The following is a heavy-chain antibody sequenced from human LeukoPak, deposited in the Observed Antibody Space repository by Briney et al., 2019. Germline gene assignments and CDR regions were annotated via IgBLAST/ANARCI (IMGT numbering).Heavy chain of an antibody. V-gene: IGHV3-74*01. CDR1: GFTPSSYW. CDR2: INSDGSST. Sequence: GGSLRLSCAASGFTPSSYWMHWVRQAPGKGLVWVSRINSDGSSTSYADSVKGRFTISRDNAKNTLYLQMNSLRAEDTAVYYCARGPYSSSWYGLASYFDYWGRGTLVTVSS. CDR3: ARGPYSSSWYGLASYFDY. J-gene: IGHJ4*02. D-gene: IGHD6-13*01.